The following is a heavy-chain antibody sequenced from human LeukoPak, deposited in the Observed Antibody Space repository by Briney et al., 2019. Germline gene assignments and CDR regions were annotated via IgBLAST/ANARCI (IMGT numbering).Heavy chain of an antibody. V-gene: IGHV1-2*04. CDR3: AKDYYDILTGYSRDAFDI. CDR1: GYTFTGYY. CDR2: INPNSGGT. D-gene: IGHD3-9*01. J-gene: IGHJ3*02. Sequence: ASVKVSCKASGYTFTGYYMHWVRQAPGQGLEWMGWINPNSGGTNYAQKFQGWVTMTRDTSISTAYMELSRLRSDDTAVYYCAKDYYDILTGYSRDAFDIWGQGTMVTVSS.